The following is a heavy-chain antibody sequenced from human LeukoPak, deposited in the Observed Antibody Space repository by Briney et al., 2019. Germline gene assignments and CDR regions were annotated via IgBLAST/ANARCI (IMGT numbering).Heavy chain of an antibody. Sequence: SETLSLTCTVSGGSISNYYWSWIRQPPEKGLEWIGYIYYSGSTNYNPSLKSRVTISIDTSKSQFSLKLSSVTAADTAVYYCARFHSGPSGWYVLWYFDLWGRGTLVTVSS. CDR1: GGSISNYY. D-gene: IGHD6-19*01. CDR3: ARFHSGPSGWYVLWYFDL. J-gene: IGHJ2*01. V-gene: IGHV4-59*01. CDR2: IYYSGST.